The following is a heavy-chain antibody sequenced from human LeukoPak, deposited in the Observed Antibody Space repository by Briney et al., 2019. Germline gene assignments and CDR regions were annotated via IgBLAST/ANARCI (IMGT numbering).Heavy chain of an antibody. J-gene: IGHJ3*02. CDR2: IYTGGST. CDR1: GGSISSYY. CDR3: ARRVADYYDSSGYEGNAFDI. D-gene: IGHD3-22*01. V-gene: IGHV4-4*09. Sequence: SETLSLTCTVSGGSISSYYWSWIRQPPGKGLEWIGYIYTGGSTNYNPSLKSRVTISVDTSKNQFSLKLSSVTAADTAVYYCARRVADYYDSSGYEGNAFDIWGQGTMVTVSS.